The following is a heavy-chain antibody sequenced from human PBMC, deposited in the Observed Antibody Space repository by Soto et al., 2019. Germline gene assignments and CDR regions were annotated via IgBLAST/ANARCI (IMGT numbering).Heavy chain of an antibody. V-gene: IGHV1-3*05. J-gene: IGHJ4*02. D-gene: IGHD3-22*01. CDR2: INAGNGNT. CDR1: GYTFTSYA. Sequence: QVQLVQSGAEEKKPGASVKVSCKASGYTFTSYAMHWVRQAPGQRLEWMGWINAGNGNTKYSQKFQGRVTITRDTSASPANRELGSLRSEDTAVYYCARGSGYSYWDDYWGQGTLDTVSS. CDR3: ARGSGYSYWDDY.